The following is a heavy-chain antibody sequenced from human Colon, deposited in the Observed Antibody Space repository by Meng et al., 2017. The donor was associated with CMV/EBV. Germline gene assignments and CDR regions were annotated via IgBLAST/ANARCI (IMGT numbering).Heavy chain of an antibody. CDR2: VYYNGNT. CDR3: ASIPRGILIRLFDF. V-gene: IGHV4-39*07. J-gene: IGHJ4*02. D-gene: IGHD2-15*01. Sequence: SETLSLTCTVSGGSISTNSYYWGWIRQPPGKGLEWIGSVYYNGNTYLNPSLESRVTMSRDTSKNQFSLKLRSVTAADTAVYYCASIPRGILIRLFDFWGQGTLVTVSS. CDR1: GGSISTNSYY.